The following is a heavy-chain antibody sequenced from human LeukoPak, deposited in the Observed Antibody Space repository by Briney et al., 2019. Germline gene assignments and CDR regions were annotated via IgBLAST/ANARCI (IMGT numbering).Heavy chain of an antibody. V-gene: IGHV4-34*01. D-gene: IGHD6-19*01. J-gene: IGHJ3*02. Sequence: SETLSLTCAVYGGSFSGYYWSWIRQPPGKGLEWIGEINHSGSTNYNPSLKSRVTISVDTSKNQFSLKLSSVTAADTAVYYCARTGVLAHSSGWYYRAFDIWGQGTMVTVSS. CDR1: GGSFSGYY. CDR3: ARTGVLAHSSGWYYRAFDI. CDR2: INHSGST.